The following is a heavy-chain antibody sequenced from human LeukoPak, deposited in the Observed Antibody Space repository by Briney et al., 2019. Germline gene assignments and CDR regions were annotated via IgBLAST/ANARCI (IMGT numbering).Heavy chain of an antibody. Sequence: PSETLSLTCTVSGGSISSSSYYWGWIRQPPGKGLEWIGSIYYSGSTYYNPSLKSRVTISVDTSKNQFSLKLSSVTAADTAVYYCARGRFPHDYWGQGTLVTVSS. CDR2: IYYSGST. CDR3: ARGRFPHDY. CDR1: GGSISSSSYY. V-gene: IGHV4-39*01. D-gene: IGHD2-21*01. J-gene: IGHJ4*02.